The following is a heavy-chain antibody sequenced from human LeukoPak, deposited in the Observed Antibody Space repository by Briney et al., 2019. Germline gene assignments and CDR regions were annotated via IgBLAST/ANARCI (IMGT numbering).Heavy chain of an antibody. J-gene: IGHJ3*02. D-gene: IGHD4-23*01. V-gene: IGHV1-69*06. CDR2: IIPIFGTA. Sequence: SVKVSCKASGGTFSSYGISWVRQAPGQGLEWMGGIIPIFGTANYAQKFQGRVTITADKSTSTAYMELSSLRSEDTAVYYCARDWKKRNSDAFDIWGQGTMVTVSS. CDR3: ARDWKKRNSDAFDI. CDR1: GGTFSSYG.